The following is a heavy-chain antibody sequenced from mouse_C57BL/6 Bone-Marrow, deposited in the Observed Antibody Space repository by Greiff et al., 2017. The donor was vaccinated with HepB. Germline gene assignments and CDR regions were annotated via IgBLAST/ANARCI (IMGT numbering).Heavy chain of an antibody. D-gene: IGHD1-1*01. CDR1: GFTFSSYT. J-gene: IGHJ3*01. V-gene: IGHV5-9*01. CDR2: ISGGGGNT. CDR3: ARHQFITTVEFAY. Sequence: EVKLMESGGGLVKPGGSLKLSCAASGFTFSSYTMSWVRQTPEKRLEWVATISGGGGNTYYPDSVKGRFTISRDNAKNTLYLQMSSLRSEDTALYYCARHQFITTVEFAYWGQGTLVTVSA.